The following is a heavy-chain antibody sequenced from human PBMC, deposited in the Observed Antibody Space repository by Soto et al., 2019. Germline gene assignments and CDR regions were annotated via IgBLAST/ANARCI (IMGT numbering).Heavy chain of an antibody. D-gene: IGHD5-18*01. J-gene: IGHJ5*02. Sequence: SETLSLTCAVYGGSFSGHFWSWIRQPPGKGLEWIGEINLSGSTNYNPSLKSRVTISLDTSKIQFSLKLNSVTAADTAVYFCARGLRGYTFGRWFDPWGQGTLVTSPQ. CDR2: INLSGST. V-gene: IGHV4-34*01. CDR1: GGSFSGHF. CDR3: ARGLRGYTFGRWFDP.